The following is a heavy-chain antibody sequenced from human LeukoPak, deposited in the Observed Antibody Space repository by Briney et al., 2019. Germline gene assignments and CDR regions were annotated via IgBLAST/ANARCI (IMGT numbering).Heavy chain of an antibody. CDR3: AHRLTYRTGYYSSYYFDF. D-gene: IGHD3/OR15-3a*01. Sequence: KTSGPTLVNPTQTLTLTCTFSGFSLNTSGVGVTWIRQPPGKALEWLALIFWDDDKRYRPSLKSRLTITKDTSKNQVVLTMTNMDPVDTATYYCAHRLTYRTGYYSSYYFDFWGQGTLVTVSS. CDR2: IFWDDDK. CDR1: GFSLNTSGVG. V-gene: IGHV2-5*02. J-gene: IGHJ4*02.